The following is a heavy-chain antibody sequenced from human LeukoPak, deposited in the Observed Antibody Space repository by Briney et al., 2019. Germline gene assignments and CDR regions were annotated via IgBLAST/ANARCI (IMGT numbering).Heavy chain of an antibody. CDR1: GFNISDFW. J-gene: IGHJ6*03. D-gene: IGHD6-13*01. CDR2: IKQDGSEK. Sequence: PGGSLRLSCAASGFNISDFWMTWVRQAPGKGLEWVANIKQDGSEKYYVDSVKGRFTISRDNSKNTLYLQMHSLRAEDTAVYYCARLKSNSGYSSSWYLHYYYYMDVWGKGTTVTVSS. CDR3: ARLKSNSGYSSSWYLHYYYYMDV. V-gene: IGHV3-7*01.